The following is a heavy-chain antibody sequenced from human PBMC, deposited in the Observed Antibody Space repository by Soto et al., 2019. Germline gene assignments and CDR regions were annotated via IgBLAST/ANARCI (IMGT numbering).Heavy chain of an antibody. CDR1: GFTFGRNG. D-gene: IGHD3-22*01. J-gene: IGHJ4*02. Sequence: SLRLSCAASGFTFGRNGMHWVRLAPGKGLEWVAVLSFDGRIEYYADSVKGRFKIFRDNPKNTLYLQMNTLRPDDTALYYCAKEGESSHFQFDYWGQG. CDR2: LSFDGRIE. V-gene: IGHV3-30*18. CDR3: AKEGESSHFQFDY.